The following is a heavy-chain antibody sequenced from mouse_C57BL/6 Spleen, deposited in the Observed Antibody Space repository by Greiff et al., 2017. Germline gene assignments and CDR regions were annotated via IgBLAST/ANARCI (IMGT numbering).Heavy chain of an antibody. CDR3: AGGNYGSSSYYFDY. Sequence: QVQLQQSGAELVKPGASVKISCKASGYAFSSYWMNWVKQRPGKGLEWIGQIYPGDGDTNYNGKFKGKATLTADKSSSTAYMQLSSLTSEDSAVYFCAGGNYGSSSYYFDYWGQGTTLTVSS. V-gene: IGHV1-80*01. CDR2: IYPGDGDT. CDR1: GYAFSSYW. D-gene: IGHD1-1*01. J-gene: IGHJ2*01.